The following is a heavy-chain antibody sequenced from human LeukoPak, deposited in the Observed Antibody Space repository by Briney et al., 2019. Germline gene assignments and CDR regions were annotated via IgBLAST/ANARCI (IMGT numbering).Heavy chain of an antibody. Sequence: ASVKVSCKASGYTFTSYGISWVRQAPGQGLEWMGWISAYNGNTNYAQKLQGRVTMTTDTSTSTAYMELRSLRSDDTAVYYCAGGRENYDSSGLDYWGQGTLVTVSS. CDR2: ISAYNGNT. CDR3: AGGRENYDSSGLDY. CDR1: GYTFTSYG. J-gene: IGHJ4*02. V-gene: IGHV1-18*01. D-gene: IGHD3-22*01.